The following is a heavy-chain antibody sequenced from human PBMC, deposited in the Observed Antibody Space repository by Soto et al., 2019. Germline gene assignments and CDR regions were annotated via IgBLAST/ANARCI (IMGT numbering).Heavy chain of an antibody. V-gene: IGHV4-59*01. J-gene: IGHJ5*02. D-gene: IGHD3-9*01. Sequence: TLSLTCTVSGGSISSYHWSWFRQPPGKGLEWIGYIYYSGSTNYNPSLKSRVTISVDTSKNQFSLKLSPVTAADTAVYYCARVNYDILTGLFDPWGQGTLVTVSS. CDR2: IYYSGST. CDR1: GGSISSYH. CDR3: ARVNYDILTGLFDP.